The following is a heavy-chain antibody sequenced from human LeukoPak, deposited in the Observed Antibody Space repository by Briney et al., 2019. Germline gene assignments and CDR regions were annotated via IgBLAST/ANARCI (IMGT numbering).Heavy chain of an antibody. V-gene: IGHV4-39*07. CDR2: IYYSGST. Sequence: SETLSLTCTVSGVSISSSSYYWGWIRQPPGKGLEWIGSIYYSGSTYYNPSLKSRVTISVDTSKNQFSLKLSSVTAADTAVYYCARVSTVGVCSGGSCYHNWFDPWGQGTLVTVSS. CDR1: GVSISSSSYY. D-gene: IGHD2-15*01. J-gene: IGHJ5*02. CDR3: ARVSTVGVCSGGSCYHNWFDP.